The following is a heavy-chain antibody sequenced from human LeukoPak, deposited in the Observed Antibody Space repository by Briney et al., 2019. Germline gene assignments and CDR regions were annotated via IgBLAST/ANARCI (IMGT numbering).Heavy chain of an antibody. CDR2: INSDGSRT. J-gene: IGHJ4*02. CDR3: ARESLFGLAEDY. V-gene: IGHV3-74*03. Sequence: GGSLRLSCAASGFTFSSHWMHWVRHAPGKGLVRVSRINSDGSRTTYADSVKGRFTISRDNVKNTLFLQMNSLTAEDTAVYYCARESLFGLAEDYWGQGTLVTVSS. CDR1: GFTFSSHW. D-gene: IGHD3-10*02.